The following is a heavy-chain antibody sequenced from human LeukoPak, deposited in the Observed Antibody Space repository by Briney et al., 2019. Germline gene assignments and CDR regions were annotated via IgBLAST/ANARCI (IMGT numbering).Heavy chain of an antibody. V-gene: IGHV4-34*01. CDR3: ARGFSFDGSGWHGDY. CDR2: INHSGST. Sequence: SETLSLTCAVYGGSFSGYYWSWIRQPPGKGLEWIGEINHSGSTNYNPSLKSRVTISVDTSKNQFSLKLSPVTAADTAVYYCARGFSFDGSGWHGDYWGQGTLVTVSS. D-gene: IGHD6-19*01. J-gene: IGHJ4*02. CDR1: GGSFSGYY.